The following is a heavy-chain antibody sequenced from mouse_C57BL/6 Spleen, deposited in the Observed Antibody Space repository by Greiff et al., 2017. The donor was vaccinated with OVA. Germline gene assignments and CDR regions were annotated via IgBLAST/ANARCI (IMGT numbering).Heavy chain of an antibody. CDR1: GYTFTSYW. D-gene: IGHD2-2*01. V-gene: IGHV1-55*01. J-gene: IGHJ2*01. CDR3: AREDMVTYYFDY. CDR2: IYPGSGST. Sequence: QVQLQQPGAELVKPGASVKMSCKASGYTFTSYWITWVKQRPGQGLEWIGDIYPGSGSTNYNEKFKSKATLTVDTSSSTAYMQLSSLTSEDSAVYSCAREDMVTYYFDYWGQGTTLTVSS.